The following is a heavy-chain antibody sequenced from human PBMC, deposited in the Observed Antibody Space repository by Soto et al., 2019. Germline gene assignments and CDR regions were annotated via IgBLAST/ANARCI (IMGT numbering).Heavy chain of an antibody. J-gene: IGHJ4*02. V-gene: IGHV3-30*18. CDR3: AKGKHTEYCSGGSCYLDY. Sequence: QVQLVESGGGVVQPGRSLRLSCAASGFTFSSYGMHWVRQAPGKGLEWVAVISYDGSNKYYADSVKGRFTISRDNSKNTLYLQMNSLRAEDTAVYYCAKGKHTEYCSGGSCYLDYWGQGTLVTVSS. CDR1: GFTFSSYG. D-gene: IGHD2-15*01. CDR2: ISYDGSNK.